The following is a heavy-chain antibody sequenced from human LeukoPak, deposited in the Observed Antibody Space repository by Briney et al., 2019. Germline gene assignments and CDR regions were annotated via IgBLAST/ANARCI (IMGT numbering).Heavy chain of an antibody. J-gene: IGHJ4*02. D-gene: IGHD3-16*01. CDR1: GFTFSTFA. CDR2: IFPSGGEI. CDR3: ASPSVRGSYGPFDY. V-gene: IGHV3-23*01. Sequence: GGSLRLSCAASGFTFSTFAMVWVRQPPGKGLEWVSSIFPSGGEIHYADSVRGRFTISRDNSKSTLSLQMNSLRAEDTAVYYCASPSVRGSYGPFDYWGQGTLVTVSS.